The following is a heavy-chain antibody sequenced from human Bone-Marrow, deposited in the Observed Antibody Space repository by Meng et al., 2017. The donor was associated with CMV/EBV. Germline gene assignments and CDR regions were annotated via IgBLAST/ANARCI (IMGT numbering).Heavy chain of an antibody. CDR2: ISSDGSEK. Sequence: GESLKISCAASGFTFSGFAMHWVRQAPGQGLEWVAGISSDGSEKYYADSVKGRFTISRDNAKNSLYLQMNSLRAEDTAVYYCARDLVSTVPGAFDIWGQGTMVTVSS. D-gene: IGHD5/OR15-5a*01. CDR3: ARDLVSTVPGAFDI. V-gene: IGHV3-30*04. CDR1: GFTFSGFA. J-gene: IGHJ3*02.